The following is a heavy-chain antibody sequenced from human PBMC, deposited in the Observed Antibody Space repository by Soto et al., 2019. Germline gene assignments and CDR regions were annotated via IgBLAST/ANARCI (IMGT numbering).Heavy chain of an antibody. CDR2: IYHSGST. D-gene: IGHD4-17*01. CDR1: GGPISSGGFS. J-gene: IGHJ5*02. V-gene: IGHV4-30-2*01. Sequence: ASETLFLPFAVSGGPISSGGFSLSWVRPPPWKGLEWIGYIYHSGSTYYNPSLKSRVTISVDRSKNQFSLKLSSVTAADTAVYYCARLPWADYGGIFDPWGQGTLVTVSS. CDR3: ARLPWADYGGIFDP.